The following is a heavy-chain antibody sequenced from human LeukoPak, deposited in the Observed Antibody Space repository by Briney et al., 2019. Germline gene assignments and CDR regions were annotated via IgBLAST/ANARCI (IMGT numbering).Heavy chain of an antibody. CDR2: INAANGNT. V-gene: IGHV1-3*01. D-gene: IGHD2-15*01. Sequence: GASVKVSCKPSGYTFTSYTMHWVRQAPGQRLEWMGWINAANGNTKYSQKLQGRVTITRDTSASTAYMELSSLRYEDTAVYYCARSSGYCSGGSCYFFDYWGQGTLVTVSS. CDR1: GYTFTSYT. CDR3: ARSSGYCSGGSCYFFDY. J-gene: IGHJ4*02.